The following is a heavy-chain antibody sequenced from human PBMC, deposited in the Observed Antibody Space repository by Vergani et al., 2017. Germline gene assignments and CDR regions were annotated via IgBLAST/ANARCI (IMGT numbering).Heavy chain of an antibody. CDR3: ARSLGIDYFDD. D-gene: IGHD7-27*01. CDR1: GFTFSSYE. CDR2: ISSSGSTI. Sequence: EVQLVESGGGLVQPGGSLRLSCAASGFTFSSYEMNWVRQAPGKGLEWVSYISSSGSTIYYADSVKGRFTISRDNAKNSLYLQMNSLRAEDTAVYYCARSLGIDYFDDWGQGTLVTVSS. V-gene: IGHV3-48*03. J-gene: IGHJ4*02.